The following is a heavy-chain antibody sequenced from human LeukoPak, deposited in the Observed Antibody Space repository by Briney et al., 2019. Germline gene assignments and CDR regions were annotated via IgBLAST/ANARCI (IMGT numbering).Heavy chain of an antibody. J-gene: IGHJ3*02. D-gene: IGHD3-10*01. Sequence: SQTLSLTCTVSGGSISSGDYYWSWIRQPPGKGLEWIGYIYYSGSTYYNPSLKSRVTISVDTSKNQFSLKLSSVTAADTAVYYCARGRHYYGSGSYYTAFDIWGQGTMVTVSS. CDR2: IYYSGST. CDR1: GGSISSGDYY. CDR3: ARGRHYYGSGSYYTAFDI. V-gene: IGHV4-30-4*01.